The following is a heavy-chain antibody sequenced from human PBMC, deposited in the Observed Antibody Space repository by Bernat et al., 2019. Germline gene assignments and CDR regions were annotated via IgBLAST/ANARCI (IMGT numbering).Heavy chain of an antibody. V-gene: IGHV1-18*01. CDR2: ISPYNGNA. CDR3: ARGYRSFDY. Sequence: QVYLVQSGADVKKPGASVKVSCEASGYTFSTYKITWVRQAPGQGLEWMGWISPYNGNANYAQNFQGRVTMTTDTSTSTAYMELTSLRSDDTAIYYCARGYRSFDYWGQGTLVSVSS. CDR1: GYTFSTYK. D-gene: IGHD4-11*01. J-gene: IGHJ4*02.